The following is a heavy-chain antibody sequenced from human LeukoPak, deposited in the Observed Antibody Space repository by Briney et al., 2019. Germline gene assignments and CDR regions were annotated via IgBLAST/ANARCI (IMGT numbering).Heavy chain of an antibody. V-gene: IGHV1-18*01. CDR3: ARAYIYYYYYMDV. CDR2: ISAYNGNT. J-gene: IGHJ6*03. D-gene: IGHD4-11*01. Sequence: ASVKVSCKASGYTFTSYGISWVRQAPGQELEWMGWISAYNGNTNYAQKLQGRVTMTTDTSTSTAYTELRSLRSDDTAVYYCARAYIYYYYYMDVWGKGTTVTISS. CDR1: GYTFTSYG.